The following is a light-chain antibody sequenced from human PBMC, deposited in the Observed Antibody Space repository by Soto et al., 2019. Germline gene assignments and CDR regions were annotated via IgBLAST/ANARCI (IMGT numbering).Light chain of an antibody. CDR1: ESLVATDGITY. J-gene: IGKJ1*01. V-gene: IGKV2-30*01. Sequence: DVVMTQSPVSLPVTLGQPASISCRSSESLVATDGITYLNWFHQRPGQSPRRLIYKVSDRDSGVPDRFRGSGSGTDFTLRISRVEAEDVGIYYGMQGTHWPRTFGQGTKVEIK. CDR2: KVS. CDR3: MQGTHWPRT.